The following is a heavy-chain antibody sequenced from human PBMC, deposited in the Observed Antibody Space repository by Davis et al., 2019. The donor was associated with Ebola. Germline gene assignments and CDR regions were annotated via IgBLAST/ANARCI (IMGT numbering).Heavy chain of an antibody. J-gene: IGHJ4*02. Sequence: GESLKISCAASRFTFSDSWMHWVRQVPGKGLVWVARINSDGSTTHYADSVKGRFTISRDNAKNSLYLQMNSLRDEDTAVYYCARSPYSTANYAPGYWGQGTLVTVSS. CDR2: INSDGSTT. CDR1: RFTFSDSW. V-gene: IGHV3-74*01. CDR3: ARSPYSTANYAPGY. D-gene: IGHD4-11*01.